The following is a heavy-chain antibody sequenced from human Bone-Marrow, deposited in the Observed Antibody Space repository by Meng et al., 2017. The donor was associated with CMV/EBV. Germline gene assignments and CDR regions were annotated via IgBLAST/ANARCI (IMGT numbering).Heavy chain of an antibody. D-gene: IGHD6-13*01. Sequence: ASVKVSCKASGYTFTSYYMHWVRQAPGQGLEWMGIINPSGGSTSYAHKFKGRVTMTRDTSTSTVYMELSSLRSEDTAVYYCARKLAPAGHFDYWGQGTLVAASS. V-gene: IGHV1-46*01. CDR1: GYTFTSYY. CDR3: ARKLAPAGHFDY. J-gene: IGHJ4*02. CDR2: INPSGGST.